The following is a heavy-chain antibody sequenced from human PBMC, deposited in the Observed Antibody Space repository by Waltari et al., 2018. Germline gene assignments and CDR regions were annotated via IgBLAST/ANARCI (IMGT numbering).Heavy chain of an antibody. CDR2: IYHSGST. CDR3: ARHARGSSWPYYYYYGMDV. Sequence: QVQLQESGPGLVKPSETLSLTCAVSGYSISSGYYWGWIRQPPGKGLEWIGSIYHSGSTYYNPSLKSRVTISVDTSKNQFSLKLSSVTAADTAVYYCARHARGSSWPYYYYYGMDVWGQGTTVTVSS. CDR1: GYSISSGYY. J-gene: IGHJ6*02. V-gene: IGHV4-38-2*01. D-gene: IGHD6-13*01.